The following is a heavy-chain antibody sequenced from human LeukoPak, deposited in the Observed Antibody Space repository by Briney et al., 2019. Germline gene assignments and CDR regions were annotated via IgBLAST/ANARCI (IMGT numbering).Heavy chain of an antibody. CDR3: ARVAAKTVDY. Sequence: SETLSLTCTVSGGSIGRGSYYWGWIRQSPGKGLEWIGSIYYSGSTNYNPSLKSRVTISVDTSKNQFSLKLSSVTAADTAVYYCARVAAKTVDYWGQGTLVTVSS. D-gene: IGHD2-15*01. V-gene: IGHV4-39*07. CDR2: IYYSGST. CDR1: GGSIGRGSYY. J-gene: IGHJ4*02.